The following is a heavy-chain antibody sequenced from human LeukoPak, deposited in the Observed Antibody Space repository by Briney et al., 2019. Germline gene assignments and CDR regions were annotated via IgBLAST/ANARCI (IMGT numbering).Heavy chain of an antibody. CDR1: GFTVSNNY. D-gene: IGHD3-22*01. V-gene: IGHV3-53*01. Sequence: GEFLRLSCAASGFTVSNNYMSWVRQAPGKGLEWVSVIYSGGSTYYADSVKGRFTISRDNSKNTLYLQMNSLRAEDTAVYYCARKSTFDSSGYYVHWGQGTLVTVSS. CDR3: ARKSTFDSSGYYVH. J-gene: IGHJ4*02. CDR2: IYSGGST.